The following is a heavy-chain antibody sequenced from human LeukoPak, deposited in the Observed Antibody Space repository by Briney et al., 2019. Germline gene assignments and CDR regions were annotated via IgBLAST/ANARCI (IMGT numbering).Heavy chain of an antibody. D-gene: IGHD4-17*01. V-gene: IGHV3-48*04. Sequence: GSLSLSCAASGFKFGSFSMNWVRQAPGKGLEWLSYITSDSSSTYYSDSVKGRFTISRDNAKNSLYLQMNSLRAEDTAVYYCARVIGSYGDSAYWGQGTLVTVSS. J-gene: IGHJ4*02. CDR1: GFKFGSFS. CDR3: ARVIGSYGDSAY. CDR2: ITSDSSST.